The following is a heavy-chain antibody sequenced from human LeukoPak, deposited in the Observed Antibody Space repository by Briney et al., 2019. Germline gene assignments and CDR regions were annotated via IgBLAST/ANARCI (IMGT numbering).Heavy chain of an antibody. D-gene: IGHD4-17*01. V-gene: IGHV3-30*04. CDR1: GFTFSSYA. CDR3: AREDYGDYDGDWFDP. J-gene: IGHJ5*02. CDR2: ISYDGSNK. Sequence: SGGSLRLSCAASGFTFSSYAMHWVRQAPGKGLEWVAVISYDGSNKYYADSVKGRFTISRDNSKNTLYLQMNSLRAEDTAVYYCAREDYGDYDGDWFDPWGQGTLVTVSS.